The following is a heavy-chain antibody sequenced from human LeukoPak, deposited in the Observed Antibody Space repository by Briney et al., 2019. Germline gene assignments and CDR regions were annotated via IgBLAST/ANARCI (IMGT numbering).Heavy chain of an antibody. V-gene: IGHV3-23*01. CDR1: GFTFGDYA. CDR3: AKDRDGDYGLVFDY. CDR2: ISGSGGST. D-gene: IGHD4-17*01. J-gene: IGHJ4*02. Sequence: AGGSLRLSCTASGFTFGDYAMSWFRQAPGKGLEWVSAISGSGGSTYYADSVKGRFTISRDNSKNTLYLQMNSLRAEDTAVYYCAKDRDGDYGLVFDYWGQGTLVTVSS.